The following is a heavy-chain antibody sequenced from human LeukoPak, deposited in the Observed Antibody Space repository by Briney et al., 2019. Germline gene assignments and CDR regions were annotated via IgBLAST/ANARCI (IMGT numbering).Heavy chain of an antibody. Sequence: SETLSLTCTVSGGSISSYYWSWIRQPPGKGLEWIGEINHSGSTNYNPSLKSRVTISVDTSKNQFSLKLSSVTAADTAVYYCASRGRVAGTYYWGQGTLVTVSS. CDR3: ASRGRVAGTYY. D-gene: IGHD6-19*01. CDR2: INHSGST. J-gene: IGHJ4*02. CDR1: GGSISSYY. V-gene: IGHV4-34*01.